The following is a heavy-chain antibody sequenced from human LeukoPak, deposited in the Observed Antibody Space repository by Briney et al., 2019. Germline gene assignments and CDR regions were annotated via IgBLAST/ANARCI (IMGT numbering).Heavy chain of an antibody. CDR3: AKDLTAGGIGYRTNAFDI. D-gene: IGHD3-22*01. CDR1: GFTFSTYA. V-gene: IGHV3-23*01. Sequence: GGSLRLSCAASGFTFSTYAMSWVRQAPGKGLGWVSAISDSGGSTYYADSVKGRFTISRDNSKNTLYLQMNSLRAEDTAVYYCAKDLTAGGIGYRTNAFDIWGQGTMVTVSS. J-gene: IGHJ3*02. CDR2: ISDSGGST.